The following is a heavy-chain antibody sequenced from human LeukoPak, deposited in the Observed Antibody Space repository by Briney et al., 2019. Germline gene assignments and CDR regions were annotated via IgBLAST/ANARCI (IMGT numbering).Heavy chain of an antibody. CDR2: ISSSSSYI. CDR3: ARDLGVYYYDSSGYIGY. CDR1: GFTFSSYS. V-gene: IGHV3-21*01. Sequence: GGSLRLSCAASGFTFSSYSMNWVRQAPGKGLEWVSSISSSSSYIYYADSVKGRFTISRDNAKNSLYLQMNSLRAEDTAVYYCARDLGVYYYDSSGYIGYWGQGTLVTVSS. J-gene: IGHJ4*02. D-gene: IGHD3-22*01.